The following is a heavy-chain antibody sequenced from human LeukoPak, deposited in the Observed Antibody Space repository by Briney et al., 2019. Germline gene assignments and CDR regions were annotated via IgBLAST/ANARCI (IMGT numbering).Heavy chain of an antibody. CDR3: ARPSYGDFFNDAFNI. CDR1: GGSISSSSFY. Sequence: SETLSLTCTVSGGSISSSSFYWGRIRQPPGKELDWIGSGNYSGSTYYNPSLKTRVTISVDTCKNQCSLKLSSVTAANTAVYYCARPSYGDFFNDAFNIWGQGRMVTVSS. D-gene: IGHD4-17*01. J-gene: IGHJ3*02. CDR2: GNYSGST. V-gene: IGHV4-39*01.